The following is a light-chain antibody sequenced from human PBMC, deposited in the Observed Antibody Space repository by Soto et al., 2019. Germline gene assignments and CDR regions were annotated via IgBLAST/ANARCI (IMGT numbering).Light chain of an antibody. J-gene: IGKJ1*01. CDR2: GAS. CDR3: QHFNSWPLL. CDR1: QNVNNR. V-gene: IGKV3-15*01. Sequence: EIVMTQSPAMLSVSPGERDTLSCRASQNVNNRLAWYQQKAGQPPRLLIYGASTRATGIPARFSGSGSGTEFTLIISSLQSEDFAVYYCQHFNSWPLLFGQGTKVDIK.